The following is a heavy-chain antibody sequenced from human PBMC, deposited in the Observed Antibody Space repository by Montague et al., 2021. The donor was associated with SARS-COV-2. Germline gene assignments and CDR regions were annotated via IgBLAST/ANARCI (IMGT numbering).Heavy chain of an antibody. Sequence: SETLSLTCTVYGGSFSAYYWGWIRQPPGKGLEWIGEINHSGSTNYNPSLKSRVTISVDTSKNQFSLKLSSVTAADTAVYYCARRGYSYYYYGMDVWGQGTTVTVSS. CDR2: INHSGST. CDR3: ARRGYSYYYYGMDV. D-gene: IGHD5-24*01. J-gene: IGHJ6*02. V-gene: IGHV4-34*01. CDR1: GGSFSAYY.